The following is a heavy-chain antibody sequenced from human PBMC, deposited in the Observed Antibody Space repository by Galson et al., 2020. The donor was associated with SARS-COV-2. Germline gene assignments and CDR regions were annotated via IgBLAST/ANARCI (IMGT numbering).Heavy chain of an antibody. V-gene: IGHV4-59*13. Sequence: SETLSLTCPVSGGSISSYYWSWIRQPPGKGLEWIGSIFYSGSTNYNPSLKSRVTISVDTSKTQFSLKLSSVTAADTAVYYCARVLRSAVGWFDPWGQGTLVTVSS. CDR1: GGSISSYY. CDR3: ARVLRSAVGWFDP. CDR2: IFYSGST. D-gene: IGHD1-26*01. J-gene: IGHJ5*02.